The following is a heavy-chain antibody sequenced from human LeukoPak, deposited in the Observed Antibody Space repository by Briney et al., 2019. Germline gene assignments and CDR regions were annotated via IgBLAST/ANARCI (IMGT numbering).Heavy chain of an antibody. CDR3: AKTTVGYSSGRYPGWPADC. CDR2: ICGSGGCT. V-gene: IGHV3-23*01. J-gene: IGHJ4*02. Sequence: GGSLRLSCEASGFTFNTYAIYWVRQAPGKGLEWVSGICGSGGCTYYADSVKGRFTISRENSKNTVYLQMNSLTADDTAVYYCAKTTVGYSSGRYPGWPADCWGQGTLVTVSS. CDR1: GFTFNTYA. D-gene: IGHD6-19*01.